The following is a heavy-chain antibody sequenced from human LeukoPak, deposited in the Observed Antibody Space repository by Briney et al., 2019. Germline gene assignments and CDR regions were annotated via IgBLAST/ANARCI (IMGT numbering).Heavy chain of an antibody. D-gene: IGHD2-2*02. V-gene: IGHV1-69*13. CDR2: IIPIFGTA. CDR3: ARGHCSSTSCYRMDY. CDR1: VGTFTSYA. Sequence: SVKVSCKASVGTFTSYAISWVRQAPGQGLEWMGGIIPIFGTANYAQKFQGRVTITADESTSTAYMELSSLRSEDTAVYYCARGHCSSTSCYRMDYWGQGTLVTVSS. J-gene: IGHJ4*02.